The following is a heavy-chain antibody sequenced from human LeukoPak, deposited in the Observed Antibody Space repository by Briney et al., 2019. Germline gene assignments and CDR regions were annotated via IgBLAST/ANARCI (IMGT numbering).Heavy chain of an antibody. D-gene: IGHD2-15*01. V-gene: IGHV4-34*01. CDR2: INHSGST. CDR3: ARVVAVVPSAVDY. CDR1: GGSFSGYY. Sequence: SETLSLTCAVYGGSFSGYYWSWIRQPPGKGLEWIGEINHSGSTNYNPSLESRVTISVDTSKNQFSLKLSSVTAADTAVYYCARVVAVVPSAVDYWGQGTLVTVSS. J-gene: IGHJ4*02.